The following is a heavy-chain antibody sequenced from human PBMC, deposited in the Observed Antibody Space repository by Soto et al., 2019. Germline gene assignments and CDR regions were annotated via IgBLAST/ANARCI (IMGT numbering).Heavy chain of an antibody. V-gene: IGHV3-64*01. CDR1: GFTFSSYD. D-gene: IGHD1-7*01. Sequence: EVQLAESGGGMVQPGGSLRLSCVASGFTFSSYDMHWVRQAPGKGLEYVSSISSNGGTTYYGNSVKGKFTISRDNSKNKLYLHMGSLRAEDMAVYYCVRRVSGNYDYWGQGTLVTVAS. CDR2: ISSNGGTT. CDR3: VRRVSGNYDY. J-gene: IGHJ4*02.